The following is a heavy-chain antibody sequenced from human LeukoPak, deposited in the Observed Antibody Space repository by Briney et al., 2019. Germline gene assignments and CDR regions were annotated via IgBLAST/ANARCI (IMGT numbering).Heavy chain of an antibody. D-gene: IGHD2-15*01. V-gene: IGHV3-30*18. Sequence: GGSLRLSCAASGFTFSSYGMHWVRQAPGKGLEWVAVISYDGSNKYYADSVKGRFTISRDNSKNTLYLQMNSLRAEDTAVYYCAKTSRYCSGGSCAHYYYYGMDVWGQGTTVTVSS. CDR1: GFTFSSYG. J-gene: IGHJ6*02. CDR2: ISYDGSNK. CDR3: AKTSRYCSGGSCAHYYYYGMDV.